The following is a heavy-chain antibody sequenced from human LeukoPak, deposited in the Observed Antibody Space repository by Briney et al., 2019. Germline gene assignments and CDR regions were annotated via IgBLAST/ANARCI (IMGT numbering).Heavy chain of an antibody. Sequence: ASVKVFCKASGYTFTGYYMHWVRQAPGQGLEYMGWINPNSGDTNHAQNFQGRVTLTRDTSISTAYMELSSLRSDDSALYYCAGEYCSGGTCRQGFDYWGQGTLVTVSS. V-gene: IGHV1-2*02. D-gene: IGHD2-15*01. CDR3: AGEYCSGGTCRQGFDY. J-gene: IGHJ4*02. CDR1: GYTFTGYY. CDR2: INPNSGDT.